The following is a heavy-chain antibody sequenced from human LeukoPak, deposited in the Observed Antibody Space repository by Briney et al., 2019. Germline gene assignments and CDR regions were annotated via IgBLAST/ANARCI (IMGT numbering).Heavy chain of an antibody. D-gene: IGHD6-6*01. CDR1: GFTFSGSP. CDR2: IRRKAHT. Sequence: GGSLTLSCAASGFTFSGSPIHWLRLASGRGLEWVGRIRRKAHTAHAASVKGRFTLSRDVSRNTVYLQKNSQQTDDTAVYFCARPQAARTQVYSFWCRGVWAQGTTVSVS. V-gene: IGHV3-73*01. CDR3: ARPQAARTQVYSFWCRGV. J-gene: IGHJ6*01.